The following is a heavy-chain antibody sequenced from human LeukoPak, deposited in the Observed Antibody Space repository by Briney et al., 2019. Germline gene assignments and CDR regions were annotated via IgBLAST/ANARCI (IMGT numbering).Heavy chain of an antibody. CDR3: AKGPTVTTGEAFDY. V-gene: IGHV3-23*01. D-gene: IGHD4-17*01. CDR1: GFTFGSYA. J-gene: IGHJ4*02. Sequence: QPGWSLILSCAASGFTFGSYAMSWVRQAPGKGLDWVSAISGSGGSTYYADSVKGRFTISRDNSKNTLYLQMISLRAEDTAVYYCAKGPTVTTGEAFDYWGQGTLVTVSS. CDR2: ISGSGGST.